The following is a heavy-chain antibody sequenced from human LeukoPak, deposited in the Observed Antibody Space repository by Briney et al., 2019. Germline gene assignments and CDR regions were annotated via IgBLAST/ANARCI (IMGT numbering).Heavy chain of an antibody. CDR1: GYSISSGYY. CDR3: ARGRYSYGPQNYDYMDV. D-gene: IGHD5-18*01. V-gene: IGHV4-4*07. J-gene: IGHJ6*03. CDR2: IYTSGST. Sequence: PSETLSLTCTVSGYSISSGYYWSWIRQSAGKGLEWIGRIYTSGSTYYNPSLKSRVNMSVDTSKNQFSLKVSSVTAADTAVYYCARGRYSYGPQNYDYMDVWGKGTTVTISS.